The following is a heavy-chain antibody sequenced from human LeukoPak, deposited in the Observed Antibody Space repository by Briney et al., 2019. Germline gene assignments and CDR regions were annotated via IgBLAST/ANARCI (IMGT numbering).Heavy chain of an antibody. CDR1: GFTFSSFG. D-gene: IGHD3-9*01. J-gene: IGHJ5*02. CDR3: AKGRYFDDSWFDP. CDR2: IRYDGSNK. Sequence: PGGSLRLSCAASGFTFSSFGMHWVRQAPGKGLERVAFIRYDGSNKYYADSVKGRFTISRDNSKNTLYLQMNSLRAEDTAVYYCAKGRYFDDSWFDPWGQGTLVTVSS. V-gene: IGHV3-30*02.